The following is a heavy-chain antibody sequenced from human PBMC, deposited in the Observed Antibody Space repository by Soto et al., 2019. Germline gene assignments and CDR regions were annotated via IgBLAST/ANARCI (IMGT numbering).Heavy chain of an antibody. CDR2: SSNSGSFT. J-gene: IGHJ4*02. Sequence: LRLSCAASGFTFSDHYMSWIRQAPGKGLEWIGYSSNSGSFTRYADPVKGRFSISRDNAKNSLYLQINSLRGDDTAIYYCVRSGDNYNLLDYWGQGTPVTVSS. CDR3: VRSGDNYNLLDY. CDR1: GFTFSDHY. V-gene: IGHV3-11*06. D-gene: IGHD1-1*01.